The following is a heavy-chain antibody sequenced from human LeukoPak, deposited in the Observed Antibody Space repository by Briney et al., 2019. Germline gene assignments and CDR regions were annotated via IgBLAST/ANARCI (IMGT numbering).Heavy chain of an antibody. D-gene: IGHD3-10*01. CDR3: AREMVVRFGEFLYGMDV. J-gene: IGHJ6*02. V-gene: IGHV7-4-1*02. CDR1: GYTFTRYA. Sequence: GASVKVSCKASGYTFTRYAMNWVRQAPGQGLEWMGWINNNTGNTTYAQGFTGRFVFSLDTSVSTAYLQISSLKAEDTAVYYCAREMVVRFGEFLYGMDVWGQGTTVTVSS. CDR2: INNNTGNT.